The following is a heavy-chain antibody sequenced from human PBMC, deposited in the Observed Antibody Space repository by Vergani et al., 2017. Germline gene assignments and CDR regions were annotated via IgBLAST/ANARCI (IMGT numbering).Heavy chain of an antibody. J-gene: IGHJ6*03. CDR3: ARESGYCSSTSCYGDQYYYYYMDV. V-gene: IGHV3-20*04. CDR1: GFTFDDYG. Sequence: EVQLVESGGGVVRPGGSLRLSCAASGFTFDDYGMSWVRQAPGKGLEWVSGMNWNGGSTGYADSVKGRFTISRDNAKNSLYLQMNSRRAEDTAVYYCARESGYCSSTSCYGDQYYYYYMDVWGKGTTVTVSS. D-gene: IGHD2-2*01. CDR2: MNWNGGST.